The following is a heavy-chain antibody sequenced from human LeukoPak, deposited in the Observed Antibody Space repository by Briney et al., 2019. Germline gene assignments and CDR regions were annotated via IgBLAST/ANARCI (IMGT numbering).Heavy chain of an antibody. J-gene: IGHJ6*04. CDR3: AELGMTKMGGV. Sequence: GGSLRLSCEASGITFSSYGMSWVRQAPGKGLEWVSSISSTGGTTYYADSVKGRFTISRDNSKNTLYLQMNSLRAEDTAVYYCAELGMTKMGGVWGKGTTVTISS. D-gene: IGHD3-16*01. CDR1: GITFSSYG. V-gene: IGHV3-23*01. CDR2: ISSTGGTT.